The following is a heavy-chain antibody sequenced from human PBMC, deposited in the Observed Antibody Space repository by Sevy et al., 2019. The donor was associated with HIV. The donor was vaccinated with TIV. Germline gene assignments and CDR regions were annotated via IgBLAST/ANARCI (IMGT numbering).Heavy chain of an antibody. J-gene: IGHJ4*02. V-gene: IGHV1-24*01. CDR3: AVTKDYYDSSGYPFYY. D-gene: IGHD3-22*01. CDR1: GYTLTQLS. Sequence: ASVKVSCKVSGYTLTQLSMHWVRQAPGKGLEWMGTFDPEDGKTIYAQKFQGRVTMTEDKSTDTAYMQLTSLRSEDTAVFYCAVTKDYYDSSGYPFYYWGLGTLVTVSS. CDR2: FDPEDGKT.